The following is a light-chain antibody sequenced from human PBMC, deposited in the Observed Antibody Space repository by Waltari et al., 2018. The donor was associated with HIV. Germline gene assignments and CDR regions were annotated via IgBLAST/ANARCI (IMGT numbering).Light chain of an antibody. Sequence: DIVMTQSPDSLAVSLGERATINCKSNQSVLNSSSNKNSLAWYQQKSGQPPKLLIYWASTRESGVPERFSGSGSGTDFTLTISSLQAADVAVYYCHQHYTSPYTFGQGTKLEIK. CDR2: WAS. CDR3: HQHYTSPYT. V-gene: IGKV4-1*01. CDR1: QSVLNSSSNKNS. J-gene: IGKJ2*01.